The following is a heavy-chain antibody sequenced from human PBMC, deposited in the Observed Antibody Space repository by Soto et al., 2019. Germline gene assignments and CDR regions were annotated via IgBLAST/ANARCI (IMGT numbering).Heavy chain of an antibody. CDR2: INHSGST. D-gene: IGHD2-21*02. V-gene: IGHV4-34*01. CDR3: AREDDSGDRDYYGLDV. Sequence: SETLSLTCAVYGGSFSGYYWSWIRQPPGKGLEWIGEINHSGSTNYNPSLKSRVTISVDTSKNLFSLNLSSVTAADTAVYFCAREDDSGDRDYYGLDVWGQGTTVTVSS. J-gene: IGHJ6*02. CDR1: GGSFSGYY.